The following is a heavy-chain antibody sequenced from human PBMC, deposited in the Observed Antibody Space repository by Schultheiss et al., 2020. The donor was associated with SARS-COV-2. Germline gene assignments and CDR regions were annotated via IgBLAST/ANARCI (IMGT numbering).Heavy chain of an antibody. CDR3: ARGYTSGWPCDS. V-gene: IGHV4-30-4*01. J-gene: IGHJ4*02. Sequence: LRLSCTVSGGSISSGGYYWSWIRQPPGKGLEWIGYIYYSGSTYYNPSLKSRVTISVDTSKNQFSLKLSSVTAADTAVYYCARGYTSGWPCDSWGQGTLVTVSS. CDR2: IYYSGST. D-gene: IGHD6-19*01. CDR1: GGSISSGGYY.